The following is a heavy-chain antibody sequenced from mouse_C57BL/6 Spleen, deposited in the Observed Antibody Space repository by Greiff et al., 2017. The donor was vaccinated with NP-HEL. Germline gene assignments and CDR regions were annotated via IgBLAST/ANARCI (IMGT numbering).Heavy chain of an antibody. CDR3: ARAIYYYGSSRYFDV. CDR1: GYTFTDYY. D-gene: IGHD1-1*01. J-gene: IGHJ1*03. Sequence: VQLQQSGPELVKPGASVKISCKASGYTFTDYYMNWVKQSHGKSLEWIGDINPNNGGTSYNQKFKGKATLTVDKSSSTAYMELRSLTSEDSAVYDCARAIYYYGSSRYFDVWGTGTTVTVSS. CDR2: INPNNGGT. V-gene: IGHV1-26*01.